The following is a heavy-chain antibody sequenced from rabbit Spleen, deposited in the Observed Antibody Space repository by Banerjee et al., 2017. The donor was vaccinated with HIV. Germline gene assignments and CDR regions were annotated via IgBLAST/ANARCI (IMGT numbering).Heavy chain of an antibody. V-gene: IGHV1S40*01. CDR3: ARHGAGYSYSNAMDL. Sequence: QSLEESGGDLVKPGASLTLTCTASGFSFSAGYYMCWVRQAPGKGLEWIGCINTGDGNTYYASWAKGRFTISKTSSTTVTLQMTSLTAADTATYFCARHGAGYSYSNAMDLWGQGTLVTVS. CDR1: GFSFSAGYY. D-gene: IGHD8-1*01. J-gene: IGHJ3*01. CDR2: INTGDGNT.